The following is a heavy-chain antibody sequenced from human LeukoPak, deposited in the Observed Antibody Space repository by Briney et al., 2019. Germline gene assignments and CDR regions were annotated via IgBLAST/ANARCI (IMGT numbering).Heavy chain of an antibody. V-gene: IGHV3-48*01. J-gene: IGHJ4*02. Sequence: GGSLRLSCAASGFTFSSYRVTWVRQAPGKGLGWVSYISSSSSTIYYADSVKGRFTISRDNAKNSLYLQMNSLRAEDTAVYYCARARSNHFDYWGQGTLVTVSS. CDR3: ARARSNHFDY. CDR2: ISSSSSTI. D-gene: IGHD4-11*01. CDR1: GFTFSSYR.